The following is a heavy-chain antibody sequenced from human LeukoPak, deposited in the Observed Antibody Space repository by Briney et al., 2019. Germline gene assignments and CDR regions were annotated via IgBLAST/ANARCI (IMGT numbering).Heavy chain of an antibody. CDR3: ARAGRSYGYLPGKDLDY. CDR1: GFTFSSYA. V-gene: IGHV3-48*03. Sequence: GGSLRLSCAASGFTFSSYAMSWVRQAPGKGLEWVSYISSSGSTIYYADSVKGRFTISRDNAKNSLYLQMNSLRAEDTAVYYCARAGRSYGYLPGKDLDYWGQGTLVTVSS. D-gene: IGHD5-18*01. J-gene: IGHJ4*02. CDR2: ISSSGSTI.